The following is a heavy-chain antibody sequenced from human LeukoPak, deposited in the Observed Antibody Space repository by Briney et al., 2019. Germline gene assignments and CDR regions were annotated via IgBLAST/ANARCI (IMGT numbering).Heavy chain of an antibody. V-gene: IGHV3-7*01. Sequence: GGSLRLSCAASGFTFSSYSMSWVRQAPGKGLEWVANIKQDGSEKYYVDSVKGRFTISRDNAKNSLYLQMNSLRAEDTAVYYCARASRGSLVPSRFDPWGQGTLVTVSS. CDR3: ARASRGSLVPSRFDP. D-gene: IGHD6-13*01. CDR1: GFTFSSYS. CDR2: IKQDGSEK. J-gene: IGHJ5*02.